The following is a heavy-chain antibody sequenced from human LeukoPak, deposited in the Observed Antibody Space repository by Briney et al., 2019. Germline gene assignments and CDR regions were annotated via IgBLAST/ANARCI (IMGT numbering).Heavy chain of an antibody. CDR3: ARVGDYYDSRAGIDY. CDR2: ISYDGSNK. V-gene: IGHV3-30-3*01. J-gene: IGHJ4*02. CDR1: GFTFSSYA. D-gene: IGHD3-22*01. Sequence: PGGSLRLSCAASGFTFSSYAMHWVRQAPGKGLEWVAVISYDGSNKYYADSVKGRFTISRDNSKNTLYLQMNSLRAEDTAVYYCARVGDYYDSRAGIDYWGQGTLVTVSS.